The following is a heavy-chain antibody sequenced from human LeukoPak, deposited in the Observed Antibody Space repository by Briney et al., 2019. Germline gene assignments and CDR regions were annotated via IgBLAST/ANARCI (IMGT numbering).Heavy chain of an antibody. CDR3: ARRSIAAHTFDY. V-gene: IGHV4-39*01. J-gene: IGHJ4*02. Sequence: SQTLSLTCTVSGGSISRGDYYWGWIRQPPGKGLEWIGSMYYSGSTYYNPSLKSRVTISVDTSKNQFSLKLSSVTAADTAVSYCARRSIAAHTFDYWGQGTLVTVSS. CDR2: MYYSGST. D-gene: IGHD6-6*01. CDR1: GGSISRGDYY.